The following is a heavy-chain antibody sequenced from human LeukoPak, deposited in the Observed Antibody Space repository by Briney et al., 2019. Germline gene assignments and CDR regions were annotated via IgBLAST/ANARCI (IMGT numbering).Heavy chain of an antibody. V-gene: IGHV3-21*01. Sequence: PGGSLRLSCAASGFTFSSYSMNWVRQAPGKGLEWVSSISSSSYIYYAVSVKGRFTISRDNAKNSLYLQMNSLRAEDTAVYYCARGYCSGGSCYFNAFDIWGQGTMVTVSS. D-gene: IGHD2-15*01. CDR3: ARGYCSGGSCYFNAFDI. J-gene: IGHJ3*02. CDR2: ISSSSYI. CDR1: GFTFSSYS.